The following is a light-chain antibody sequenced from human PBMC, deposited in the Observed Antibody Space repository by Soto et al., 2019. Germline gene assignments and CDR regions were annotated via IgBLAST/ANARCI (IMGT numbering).Light chain of an antibody. V-gene: IGLV1-44*01. J-gene: IGLJ1*01. CDR3: AAWDDSLNAFYV. CDR1: SSNIGSNT. CDR2: SNN. Sequence: QSALTQPPSASGTPGQTVTISCSGSSSNIGSNTVNWYQQLPGTAPKLLIYSNNQRPSGVADRFSGSKSGTSASLAISGLQSEDEADYYCAAWDDSLNAFYVFGTGTKVTVL.